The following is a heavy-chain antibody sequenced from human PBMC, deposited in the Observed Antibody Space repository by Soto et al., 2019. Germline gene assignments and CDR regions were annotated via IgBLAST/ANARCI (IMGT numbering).Heavy chain of an antibody. Sequence: QVQLVQSGAEVKKPGSSVKVSCKASGGTFSSYAISWVRQAPGQGLEWMGGIIPIFGTANYAQKFQGRVTITSDKSTSTAYMELSSLRSEDTAVYYCARGRKGFGECPPPYYYYYGMDVWGQGTTVTVSS. CDR2: IIPIFGTA. V-gene: IGHV1-69*06. CDR1: GGTFSSYA. CDR3: ARGRKGFGECPPPYYYYYGMDV. J-gene: IGHJ6*02. D-gene: IGHD3-10*01.